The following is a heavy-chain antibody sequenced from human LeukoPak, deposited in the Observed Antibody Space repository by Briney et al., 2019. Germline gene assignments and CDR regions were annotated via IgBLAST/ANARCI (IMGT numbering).Heavy chain of an antibody. V-gene: IGHV1-2*02. Sequence: ASVKVSCKTSGYSFTGYYIHWVRQAPGRGLEWMGWISPSNGATKYVQKFQGRVAMTRDTSINVAYMELSRLRSDDTAIYYCTLYGSASYWGQGTLVTVSS. CDR1: GYSFTGYY. CDR3: TLYGSASY. CDR2: ISPSNGAT. D-gene: IGHD3-10*01. J-gene: IGHJ4*02.